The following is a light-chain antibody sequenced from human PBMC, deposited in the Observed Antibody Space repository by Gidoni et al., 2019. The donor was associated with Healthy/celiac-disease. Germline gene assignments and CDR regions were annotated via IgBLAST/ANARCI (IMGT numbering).Light chain of an antibody. CDR1: SSNIGSNY. Sequence: HSVLTQPPSASGTPGQRVTITCSGSSSNIGSNYVSWYQQLPETAPKLLIQRNNQRPSGVPDRFSGSKSGTAASLAISGLRSEDEADYYCAGWDDSRSGVVFGGGTKLTVL. J-gene: IGLJ2*01. V-gene: IGLV1-47*01. CDR3: AGWDDSRSGVV. CDR2: RNN.